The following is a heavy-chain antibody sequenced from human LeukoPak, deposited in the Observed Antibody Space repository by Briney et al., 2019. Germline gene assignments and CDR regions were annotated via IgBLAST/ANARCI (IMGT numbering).Heavy chain of an antibody. CDR1: GGSFSGYF. CDR2: INNSGGT. D-gene: IGHD6-19*01. V-gene: IGHV4-34*01. J-gene: IGHJ4*02. CDR3: ARAQGRLVPPAY. Sequence: SETLSLTCAVYGGSFSGYFWSWIRQPPGKGLEWIGEINNSGGTNYNPPLKSRVTISADTSKKQFSLKLRSVTAADTAVYYCARAQGRLVPPAYWGQGTLVTVSS.